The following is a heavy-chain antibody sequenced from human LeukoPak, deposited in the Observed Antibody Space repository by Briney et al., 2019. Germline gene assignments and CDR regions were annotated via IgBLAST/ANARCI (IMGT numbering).Heavy chain of an antibody. D-gene: IGHD3-10*01. J-gene: IGHJ4*02. CDR2: ISGSGGST. CDR1: GFTFSIYA. Sequence: GGSLRLSCGASGFTFSIYAMGCARQATGKGREWVSAISGSGGSTYYADSVKGRFTISRDNYKNTLYLQMNSLRAEDTAVYYCAKDGLVWFGELNWGQGTLVTVSS. CDR3: AKDGLVWFGELN. V-gene: IGHV3-23*01.